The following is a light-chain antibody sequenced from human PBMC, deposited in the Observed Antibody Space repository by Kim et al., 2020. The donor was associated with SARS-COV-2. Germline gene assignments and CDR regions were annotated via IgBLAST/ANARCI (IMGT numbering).Light chain of an antibody. Sequence: GQTITISCTATNSDVGDFNYVSWYQQLPGKAPKLLTYDVRSRPSGVSNRFSASKSGKTASLTISGLQPEDEATYYCSSYTTTTTLVFGGGTQLTVL. CDR1: NSDVGDFNY. CDR3: SSYTTTTTLV. V-gene: IGLV2-14*03. J-gene: IGLJ3*02. CDR2: DVR.